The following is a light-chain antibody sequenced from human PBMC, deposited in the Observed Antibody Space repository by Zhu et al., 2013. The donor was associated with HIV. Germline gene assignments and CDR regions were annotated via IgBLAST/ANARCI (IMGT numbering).Light chain of an antibody. J-gene: IGKJ5*01. CDR2: DAS. CDR3: QQYTTDPIT. V-gene: IGKV1-5*01. Sequence: DIQMTQSPSTLSASVGDRVTITCRTSQTVEIWLAWYQQKPGKVPKLLIYDASTLASGVPSRFSASGSGTEFTFTISSLQPDDCAIYYCQQYTTDPITFGQGTRLEIK. CDR1: QTVEIW.